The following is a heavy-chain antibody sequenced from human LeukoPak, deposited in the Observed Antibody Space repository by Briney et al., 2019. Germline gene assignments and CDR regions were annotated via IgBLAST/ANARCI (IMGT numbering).Heavy chain of an antibody. Sequence: SETLSLTCTVSGRSITTSTYYWGWIRQPPGRGLEWIGPIYYSGYTYYNPSLESRVTIFVDTSKRQFSLKLSSVTAADTAVYYCARYTTVTTSFDYWGQGTLVTVSS. CDR3: ARYTTVTTSFDY. CDR2: IYYSGYT. V-gene: IGHV4-39*01. CDR1: GRSITTSTYY. D-gene: IGHD4-17*01. J-gene: IGHJ4*02.